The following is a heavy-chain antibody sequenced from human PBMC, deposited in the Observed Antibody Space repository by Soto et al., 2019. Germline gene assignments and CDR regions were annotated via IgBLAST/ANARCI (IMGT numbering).Heavy chain of an antibody. CDR1: GYDLRKHW. D-gene: IGHD2-21*01. Sequence: GESLKISCQASGYDLRKHWLSWVRQMPGKGLVSMGRVDPRHFDTTDRRRFEGHVTISVNKSNNTVYMQWSREKAADTGMYDWVRHRSVEIHYKHGMDDWGQGTVVTVSS. V-gene: IGHV5-10-1*01. J-gene: IGHJ6*02. CDR3: VRHRSVEIHYKHGMDD. CDR2: VDPRHFDT.